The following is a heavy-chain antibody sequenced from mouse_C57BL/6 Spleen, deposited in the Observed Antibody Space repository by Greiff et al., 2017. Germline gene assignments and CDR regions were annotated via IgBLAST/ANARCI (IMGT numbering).Heavy chain of an antibody. D-gene: IGHD2-2*01. V-gene: IGHV1-80*01. CDR1: GYAFSSYW. CDR2: IYPGDGDT. CDR3: ARLRRYWYFDV. J-gene: IGHJ1*03. Sequence: QVQLQQSGAELVKPGASVKISCKASGYAFSSYWMNWVKQRPGKGLEGIGQIYPGDGDTNYNGKFKGKATLTADKSSSTAYMQLSSLTSEDSAVYFCARLRRYWYFDVWGTGTTVTVSS.